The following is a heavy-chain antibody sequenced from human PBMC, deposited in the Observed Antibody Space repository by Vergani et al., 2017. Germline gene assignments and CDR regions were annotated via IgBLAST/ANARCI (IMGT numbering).Heavy chain of an antibody. CDR1: GFISSSYW. J-gene: IGHJ6*02. CDR2: VNQDGSEK. Sequence: EGQLVESGGDWVQRGGSLRLSCAASGFISSSYWMSWVRQAPGKGLEWVANVNQDGSEKYYVDSVRGRFTISRDNAKNSIYLQMNSLRAEDTAVYFCVRVPLIRRGSGNYGIKNYNGMDVWGQGTTVIVSS. CDR3: VRVPLIRRGSGNYGIKNYNGMDV. D-gene: IGHD3-10*01. V-gene: IGHV3-7*01.